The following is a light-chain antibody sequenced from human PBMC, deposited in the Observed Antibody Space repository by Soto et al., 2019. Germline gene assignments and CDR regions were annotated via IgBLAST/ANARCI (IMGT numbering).Light chain of an antibody. Sequence: IQMTQSPSTLSASVGGRVTITCRASQSISSWLAWYQQKPGKAPNLLMYTASNLQSGVPSRFSGSGSGTDFTLTISSLQPEDFATYYCQQSYSTPISFGQGTRLEIK. CDR3: QQSYSTPIS. J-gene: IGKJ5*01. V-gene: IGKV1-39*01. CDR1: QSISSW. CDR2: TAS.